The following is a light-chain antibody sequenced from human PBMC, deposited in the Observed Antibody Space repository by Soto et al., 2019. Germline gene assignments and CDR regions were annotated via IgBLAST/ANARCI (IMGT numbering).Light chain of an antibody. CDR2: EVS. J-gene: IGLJ3*02. V-gene: IGLV2-8*01. CDR1: NSDVGGYNY. Sequence: QSALTQPPSASGSPGQSVTISCTGTNSDVGGYNYVSWYQQHPGEAPKLMISEVSKRPSGVPDRFSGSTSATSASLIITGLQVEDEADYYCQSYDSSLGGGVFGGGTKVTVL. CDR3: QSYDSSLGGGV.